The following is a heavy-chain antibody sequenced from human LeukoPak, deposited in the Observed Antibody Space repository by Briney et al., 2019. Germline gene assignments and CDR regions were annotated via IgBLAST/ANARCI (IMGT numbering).Heavy chain of an antibody. Sequence: GGSLRLSCAASGFTVSSNYMSWVRQAPGKGLEWVSAISGSGGSTYYADSVKGRFTISRDNSKNTLYLQMNSLRAEDTAVYYCAKGASGAWYRDAFDVWGQGTMVTVSS. CDR3: AKGASGAWYRDAFDV. CDR2: ISGSGGST. V-gene: IGHV3-23*01. J-gene: IGHJ3*01. CDR1: GFTVSSNY. D-gene: IGHD6-13*01.